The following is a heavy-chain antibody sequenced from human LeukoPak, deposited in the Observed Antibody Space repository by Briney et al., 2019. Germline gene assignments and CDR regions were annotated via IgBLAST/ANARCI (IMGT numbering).Heavy chain of an antibody. CDR2: IRSKIYGGTP. Sequence: GGSLRLSCAASGFTFSSYNMNWVRQAPGKGLEWVGFIRSKIYGGTPEYAASVKGRFTISRDDSKGIAYLQMNSLKTEDTGVYYCTRDQTPYYWGQGTLVTVSS. V-gene: IGHV3-49*04. J-gene: IGHJ4*02. CDR3: TRDQTPYY. CDR1: GFTFSSYN.